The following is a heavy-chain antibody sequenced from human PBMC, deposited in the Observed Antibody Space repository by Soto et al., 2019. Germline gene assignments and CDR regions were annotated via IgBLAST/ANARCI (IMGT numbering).Heavy chain of an antibody. Sequence: SVKVSCKASGGTFSSYAISWVRQAPGQGLEWMGGIIPIFGTANYAQKFQGRVTITADKSTSTAYMELSSLRSEDTAVYYCAGTLARRNWNDENFAYRGQRTLVTVSS. D-gene: IGHD1-20*01. J-gene: IGHJ4*02. CDR3: AGTLARRNWNDENFAY. CDR2: IIPIFGTA. V-gene: IGHV1-69*06. CDR1: GGTFSSYA.